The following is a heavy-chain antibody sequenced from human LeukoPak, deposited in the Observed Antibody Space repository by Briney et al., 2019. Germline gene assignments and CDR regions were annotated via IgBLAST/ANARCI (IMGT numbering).Heavy chain of an antibody. CDR1: GGTFSSYA. Sequence: GASVKVSCKASGGTFSSYAISWVRQAPGQGLEWMGGIIPIFGTANYAQKFQGRVTITADESTSTAYMELSSLRSEDTAVYYCARDLPPPLAAVVTPVRAFDIWGQGTMVTVSS. CDR3: ARDLPPPLAAVVTPVRAFDI. V-gene: IGHV1-69*13. CDR2: IIPIFGTA. J-gene: IGHJ3*02. D-gene: IGHD4-23*01.